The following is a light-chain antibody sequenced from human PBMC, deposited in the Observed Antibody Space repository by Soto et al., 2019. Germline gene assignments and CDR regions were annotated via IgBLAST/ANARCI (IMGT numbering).Light chain of an antibody. V-gene: IGKV3-20*01. Sequence: DIVLTQSRGTLSLSPGGRSILSRRASQTVNNNYLAWCQQKTGQAPRLXIYGASRRATGIPDRFSGSGSGTDFTLTISRLETEDFAVYFCQQYSDLPMTFGQGTRLEIK. CDR2: GAS. J-gene: IGKJ5*01. CDR3: QQYSDLPMT. CDR1: QTVNNNY.